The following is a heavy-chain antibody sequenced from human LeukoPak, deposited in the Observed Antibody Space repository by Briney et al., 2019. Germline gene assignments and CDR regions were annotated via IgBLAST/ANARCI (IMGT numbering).Heavy chain of an antibody. CDR2: IDHTGST. J-gene: IGHJ6*03. D-gene: IGHD6-13*01. CDR3: ARGRVSSSTWYSTYYYYFYMDV. V-gene: IGHV4-59*01. Sequence: SETLSLTRTVSDDSITIYYWTWIRQPPGKGLEWVGYIDHTGSTNYNPSLNSRVTISRDTSKNDFSLRLTSVTATDTAVYFCARGRVSSSTWYSTYYYYFYMDVWGKGTTVTVSS. CDR1: DDSITIYY.